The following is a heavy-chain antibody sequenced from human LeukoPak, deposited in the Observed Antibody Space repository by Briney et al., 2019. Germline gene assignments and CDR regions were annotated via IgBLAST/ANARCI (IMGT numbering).Heavy chain of an antibody. D-gene: IGHD2-15*01. V-gene: IGHV4-4*07. CDR1: GGSINNYY. Sequence: SETLSLTCTVSGGSINNYYWSWIRQPAGKGLEWIGRIYTRGSTNYNPSLKSRVTMSVDTSKNQFFLKLSSVTAVDTAVYYCARGRYCSADICSGGDAFDIWGQGTMVSVSS. CDR3: ARGRYCSADICSGGDAFDI. CDR2: IYTRGST. J-gene: IGHJ3*02.